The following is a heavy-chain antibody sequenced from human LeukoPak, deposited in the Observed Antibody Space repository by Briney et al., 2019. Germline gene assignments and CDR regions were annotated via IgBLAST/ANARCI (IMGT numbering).Heavy chain of an antibody. V-gene: IGHV4-59*11. CDR3: ARLLDNDSSGDPDTFDM. D-gene: IGHD3-22*01. Sequence: SETLSLTCAVSGGSFSSHYWSWIRQPPGKRLAWLCFIYYSGRARYNPSLHSRVTISADTSKNHLSLKLTSVTAADTAVYYCARLLDNDSSGDPDTFDMWGQGIMVTVSS. CDR2: IYYSGRA. J-gene: IGHJ3*02. CDR1: GGSFSSHY.